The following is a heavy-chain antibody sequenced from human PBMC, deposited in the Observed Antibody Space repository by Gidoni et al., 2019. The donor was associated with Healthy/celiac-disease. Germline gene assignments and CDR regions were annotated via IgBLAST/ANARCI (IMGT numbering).Heavy chain of an antibody. D-gene: IGHD3-10*01. CDR2: INPSGGST. Sequence: QVQLVQSGAVVKKPGASVKVSCTASGYTFTSYYMHWVRQAPGQGLEWLGIINPSGGSTSYAQNFQGRVTMTRDTSTSTVYMGLSSLRSEDTAVYYCAGAGSYYNGSWFDPWGQGTLVTVSS. J-gene: IGHJ5*02. CDR1: GYTFTSYY. V-gene: IGHV1-46*01. CDR3: AGAGSYYNGSWFDP.